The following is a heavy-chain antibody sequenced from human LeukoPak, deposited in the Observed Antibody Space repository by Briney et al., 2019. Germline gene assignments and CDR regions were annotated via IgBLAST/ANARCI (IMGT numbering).Heavy chain of an antibody. V-gene: IGHV1-2*06. CDR1: GYTFTGYY. J-gene: IGHJ5*02. CDR2: INPNSGGT. CDR3: ARFDCSGGSCYSFRSWFDP. Sequence: ASVKVSCKASGYTFTGYYMHWVRQAPGQGLEWMGRINPNSGGTNYAQKFQGRVTMTRDTSISTAYTELSRLRSDDTAVYYCARFDCSGGSCYSFRSWFDPWGQGTLVTVSS. D-gene: IGHD2-15*01.